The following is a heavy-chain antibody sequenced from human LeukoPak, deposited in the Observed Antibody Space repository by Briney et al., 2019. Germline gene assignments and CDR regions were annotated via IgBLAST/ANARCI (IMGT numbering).Heavy chain of an antibody. CDR3: ARDYYDSSGGALDI. CDR2: INPNSGGT. Sequence: ASVKVSCKASGGTFSSYAISWVRQAPGQGLEWMGWINPNSGGTNYAQKFQGRVTMTRDTSISTTYMELSRLRSDDTAVYYCARDYYDSSGGALDIWGQGTMVTVSS. CDR1: GGTFSSYA. V-gene: IGHV1-2*02. D-gene: IGHD3-22*01. J-gene: IGHJ3*02.